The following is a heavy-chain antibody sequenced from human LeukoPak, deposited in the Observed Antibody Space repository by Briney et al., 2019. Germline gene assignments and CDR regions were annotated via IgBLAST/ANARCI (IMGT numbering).Heavy chain of an antibody. Sequence: SVKVSCKASGGTFSSYAISWVRQAPGQGLEWMGRIIPILGIANYAQKFQGRVTITADKSTSTAYMELSSLRSEDTAVYYCARVDTAMGGHYYGMDVWGQGTTVTVSS. J-gene: IGHJ6*02. CDR3: ARVDTAMGGHYYGMDV. CDR1: GGTFSSYA. D-gene: IGHD5-18*01. V-gene: IGHV1-69*04. CDR2: IIPILGIA.